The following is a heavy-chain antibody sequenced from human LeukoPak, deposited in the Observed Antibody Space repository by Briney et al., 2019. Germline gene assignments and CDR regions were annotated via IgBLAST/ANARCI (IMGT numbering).Heavy chain of an antibody. Sequence: SETLSLTCTVSGGSISSYYWSWIRQPPGKGLEWIGYIYYSGSTNYNPSLKSRVTISVDTSKNQFSLKLGSVTAADTAVYYCARGNLRYFDYWGQGTLVTVSS. D-gene: IGHD2/OR15-2a*01. CDR3: ARGNLRYFDY. J-gene: IGHJ4*02. V-gene: IGHV4-59*01. CDR1: GGSISSYY. CDR2: IYYSGST.